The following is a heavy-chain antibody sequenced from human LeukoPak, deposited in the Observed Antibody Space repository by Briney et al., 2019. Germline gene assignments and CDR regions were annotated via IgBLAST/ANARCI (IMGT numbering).Heavy chain of an antibody. CDR3: ARGITIFGVVTGY. CDR2: ISSSSSYI. Sequence: GGSLRLSCAASGFTFSSYSMNWVRQAPGKGLEWVSSISSSSSYIYYGDSVKGRFTISRDNAKNSLYLQMNSLRAEDTAVYYCARGITIFGVVTGYWGQGTLVTVSS. CDR1: GFTFSSYS. V-gene: IGHV3-21*01. J-gene: IGHJ4*02. D-gene: IGHD3-3*01.